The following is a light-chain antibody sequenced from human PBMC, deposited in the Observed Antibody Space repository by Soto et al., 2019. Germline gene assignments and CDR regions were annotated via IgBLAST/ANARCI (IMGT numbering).Light chain of an antibody. Sequence: QLVLTQSPSASASLGASVKLTCTLSSGHSSYAIAWHQQQPEKGPRYLMKLSSDGSHSKGDGIPDRVSGSSSGAERYLTSSSLQSEDEADYYCQTWDTGARVVFGGGTQVTVL. CDR1: SGHSSYA. V-gene: IGLV4-69*01. CDR2: LSSDGSH. J-gene: IGLJ2*01. CDR3: QTWDTGARVV.